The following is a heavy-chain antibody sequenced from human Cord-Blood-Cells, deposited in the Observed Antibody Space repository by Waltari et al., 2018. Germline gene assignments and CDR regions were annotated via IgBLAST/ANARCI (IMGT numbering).Heavy chain of an antibody. CDR1: GGSISSSSYS. J-gene: IGHJ3*02. CDR2: IYYSGST. V-gene: IGHV4-39*01. Sequence: QLQLQESGPGLVKPSETLSLTCTVSGGSISSSSYSWGWIRHPPGKGLEWIGSIYYSGSTYYNPSLKSRVTISVDTSKNQFSLKLSSVTAADTAVYYCARRGRGDYAFDIWGQGTMVTVSS. D-gene: IGHD2-21*02. CDR3: ARRGRGDYAFDI.